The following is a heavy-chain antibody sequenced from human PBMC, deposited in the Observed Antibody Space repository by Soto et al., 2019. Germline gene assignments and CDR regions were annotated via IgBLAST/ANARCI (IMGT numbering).Heavy chain of an antibody. CDR3: ARTKPGYFDWLLM. Sequence: ASVTVSCQASGSTFTSYYMHWVRQAPGQGLEWMGIINPSGGSTSYAQKFQGRVTMTRDTSTSTVYMELSSLRSEDTAVYYCARTKPGYFDWLLMWGQGTLVTVSS. CDR2: INPSGGST. V-gene: IGHV1-46*01. CDR1: GSTFTSYY. J-gene: IGHJ4*02. D-gene: IGHD3-9*01.